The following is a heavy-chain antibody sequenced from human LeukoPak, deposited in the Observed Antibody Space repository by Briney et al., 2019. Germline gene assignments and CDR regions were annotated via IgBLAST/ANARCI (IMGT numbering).Heavy chain of an antibody. CDR2: IYYSGTT. D-gene: IGHD7-27*01. CDR1: GGSISSDY. Sequence: PSETLSLTCTVSGGSISSDYWSWIRQSPGKGLEWIGYIYYSGTTSYYPSLKSRVTISLDTSKNQFSLKLSSVTAADTAVYYCARGANWGSPDYWGQGTLVTVS. V-gene: IGHV4-59*01. CDR3: ARGANWGSPDY. J-gene: IGHJ4*02.